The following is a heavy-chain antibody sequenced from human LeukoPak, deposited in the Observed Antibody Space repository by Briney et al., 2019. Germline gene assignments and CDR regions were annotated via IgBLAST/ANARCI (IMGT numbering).Heavy chain of an antibody. D-gene: IGHD1-26*01. Sequence: SGTLSLTCAVSGGSISSSNWWSWVRQPPGKGLEWIGEIYHSGSTNYNPSLKSRVTISTDTSKNQVSLNVMSVTAADTAVYYCARGLAGASSGAIYFDLWGRGTLVTVSS. CDR3: ARGLAGASSGAIYFDL. J-gene: IGHJ2*01. CDR2: IYHSGST. V-gene: IGHV4-4*02. CDR1: GGSISSSNW.